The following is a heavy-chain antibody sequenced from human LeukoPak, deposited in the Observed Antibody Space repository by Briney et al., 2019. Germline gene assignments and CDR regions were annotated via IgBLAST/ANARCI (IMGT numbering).Heavy chain of an antibody. J-gene: IGHJ4*02. CDR1: GYIFTTYW. V-gene: IGHV5-51*01. CDR3: ARRPAFYFDY. CDR2: IYPADSDT. Sequence: GESLKISCQISGYIFTTYWIAWVRQMPGKGLEWMGVIYPADSDTKYSPSFQGQVTFSVDKSISTAYLQWNSLKASDTAISYCARRPAFYFDYWGQGTLVTVSS. D-gene: IGHD6-6*01.